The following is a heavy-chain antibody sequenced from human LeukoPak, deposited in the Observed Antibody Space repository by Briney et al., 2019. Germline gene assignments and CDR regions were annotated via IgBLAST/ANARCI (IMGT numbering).Heavy chain of an antibody. CDR3: AKELERTLLEY. J-gene: IGHJ4*02. V-gene: IGHV3-23*01. CDR2: ISGSGGTT. D-gene: IGHD1-1*01. Sequence: GESLKISCAASGFTFSRYAMTWVRQAPGKGLEWVSVISGSGGTTDYADSVKGRFTISRDSSKNTLYLQMKSLRAEDTAVYYCAKELERTLLEYWGQGTLVTVSS. CDR1: GFTFSRYA.